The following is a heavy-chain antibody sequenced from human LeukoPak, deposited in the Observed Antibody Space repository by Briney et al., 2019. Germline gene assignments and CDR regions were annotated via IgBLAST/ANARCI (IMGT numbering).Heavy chain of an antibody. Sequence: GGSLRLSCAASGFTFSIYWMSWVRQAPGKGLEWVASMKGDGSVKHFLDSVEGRFTISRDNAKNSLYLQMSSLRAEDTAVYYCARWDAYCSGGRCYSGDFAFDIWGQGTMVTVSS. D-gene: IGHD2-15*01. CDR1: GFTFSIYW. CDR2: MKGDGSVK. V-gene: IGHV3-7*01. CDR3: ARWDAYCSGGRCYSGDFAFDI. J-gene: IGHJ3*02.